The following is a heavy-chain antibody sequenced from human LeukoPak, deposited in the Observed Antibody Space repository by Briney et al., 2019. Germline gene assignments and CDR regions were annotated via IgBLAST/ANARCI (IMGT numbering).Heavy chain of an antibody. CDR1: GGSISSHY. Sequence: PSETLSLTCNVFGGSISSHYWSWIRQPPGEGLVWIGYIYYTGSTNYSPSLKSRVTISVDTSKNHFSLKLTSVTAADTAVYYCARVGGLNWFDPWGQGTLVTVSS. CDR2: IYYTGST. CDR3: ARVGGLNWFDP. V-gene: IGHV4-59*11. D-gene: IGHD3-3*01. J-gene: IGHJ5*02.